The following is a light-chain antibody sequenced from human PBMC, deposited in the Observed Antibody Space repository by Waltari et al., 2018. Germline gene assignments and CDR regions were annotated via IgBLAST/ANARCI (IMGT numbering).Light chain of an antibody. J-gene: IGLJ2*01. CDR2: NNN. V-gene: IGLV1-44*01. Sequence: QSVLTQPPSASGTPGQRVTISCSGSSSNIGSHTVHWYQQLPGAAPKLLVYNNNQRPSGVPDRFSGSKSGTSASLAISGLQSEDEADYCCAAWDDSLNGVVFGGGTKLTVL. CDR1: SSNIGSHT. CDR3: AAWDDSLNGVV.